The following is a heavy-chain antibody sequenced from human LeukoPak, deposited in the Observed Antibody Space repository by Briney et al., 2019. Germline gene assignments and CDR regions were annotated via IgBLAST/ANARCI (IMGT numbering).Heavy chain of an antibody. CDR2: ISNDGNNK. V-gene: IGHV3-30*04. D-gene: IGHD3-10*01. J-gene: IGHJ4*02. CDR3: ARPDDSESFYRANHY. Sequence: GGSLTLSCAASGFSFNSYPMHWVRQAPGKGLEWVAVISNDGNNKYYADSVKGRFTISRDNSNNTLSLQMNGLRVEDTAVYYCARPDDSESFYRANHYWGQGTLVTVSS. CDR1: GFSFNSYP.